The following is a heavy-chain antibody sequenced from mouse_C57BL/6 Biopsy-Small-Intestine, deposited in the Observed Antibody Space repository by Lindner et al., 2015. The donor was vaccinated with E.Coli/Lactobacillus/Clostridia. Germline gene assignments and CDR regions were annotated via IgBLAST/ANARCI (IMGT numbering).Heavy chain of an antibody. CDR3: AREGGYDGFTY. CDR1: GYAFSSFW. V-gene: IGHV1-42*01. Sequence: VQLQESGPELVRPGASVKISCKASGYAFSSFWMNWVKQSPEKSLEWIGNINPSTGGTTYNQKFKAKATLTVDKSSSTAYMQLKSLTSEDSAVYYCAREGGYDGFTYWGQGTLVTVSA. J-gene: IGHJ3*01. CDR2: INPSTGGT. D-gene: IGHD2-14*01.